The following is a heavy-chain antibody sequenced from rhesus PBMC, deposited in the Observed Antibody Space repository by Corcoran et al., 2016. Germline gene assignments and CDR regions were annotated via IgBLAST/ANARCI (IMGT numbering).Heavy chain of an antibody. CDR2: IYGSGGGT. CDR1: GGSISDDYY. D-gene: IGHD3-34*01. J-gene: IGHJ6*01. V-gene: IGHV4-106*01. Sequence: QVQLQESGPGLVKPSETLSLTCAVSGGSISDDYYWSWIRQPPGKGLEWIGYIYGSGGGTNYNPSLKNRVTISIDPSKNQFSLKLSSVTAADTAVYYCARDWGDYYGYGLDSWGQGVVVTVSS. CDR3: ARDWGDYYGYGLDS.